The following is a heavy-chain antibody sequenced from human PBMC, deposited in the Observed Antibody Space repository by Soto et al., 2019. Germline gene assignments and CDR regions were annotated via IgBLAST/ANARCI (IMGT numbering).Heavy chain of an antibody. CDR1: GGSIRSYY. D-gene: IGHD6-13*01. V-gene: IGHV4-59*08. J-gene: IGHJ4*02. Sequence: SETLSLTCTVSGGSIRSYYWSWIRQPPGKGLEWIGYIYYSGSTNYNPSLKSRVTISVDTSKNQFSLKLSSVTAADTAVYYCARHRQLAPNNFDYWGQGTLVTVSS. CDR3: ARHRQLAPNNFDY. CDR2: IYYSGST.